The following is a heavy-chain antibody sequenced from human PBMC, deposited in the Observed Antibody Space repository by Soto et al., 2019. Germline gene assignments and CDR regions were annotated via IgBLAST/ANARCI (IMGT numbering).Heavy chain of an antibody. V-gene: IGHV1-69*02. CDR2: IFPLTDIP. CDR3: ARGPLVVLNYFES. J-gene: IGHJ4*02. CDR1: GGTFRNYP. Sequence: QVQLVQSGTEVKKPGSSVKVSCKASGGTFRNYPSNWVRQAPGQGLEWMGSIFPLTDIPDYAQNFQARLTISADKSTSTASMELSSLTSDDTAMYFCARGPLVVLNYFESWGQGTLVTVSS.